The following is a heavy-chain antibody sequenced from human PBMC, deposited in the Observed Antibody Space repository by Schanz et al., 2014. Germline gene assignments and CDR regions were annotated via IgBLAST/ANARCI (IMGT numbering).Heavy chain of an antibody. J-gene: IGHJ4*02. CDR1: GFTFRSHA. CDR3: AKSKSQLPLFDY. V-gene: IGHV3-30-3*02. Sequence: VRLVESGGGLVKPGRSLRLSCAASGFTFRSHAMHWVRQAPGKGLEWVAQISHDGHRDFYADSVKGRFTISRDNSKNTLYLQMNSLRADDTAVYYCAKSKSQLPLFDYWGQGTLVAVSS. CDR2: ISHDGHRD. D-gene: IGHD2-21*01.